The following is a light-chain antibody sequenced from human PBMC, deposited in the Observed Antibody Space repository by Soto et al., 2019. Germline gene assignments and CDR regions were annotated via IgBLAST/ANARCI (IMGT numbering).Light chain of an antibody. CDR1: SSDVGGYNH. V-gene: IGLV2-11*01. J-gene: IGLJ2*01. CDR3: CSYAGSYTLVV. CDR2: DVS. Sequence: QSALTQPRSVSGSPGQSVTISCTGTSSDVGGYNHVSWYQQHPGKAPKLMIYDVSKRPSGVPDRFSGSKSGNTASLTISGLQAEDEADYYCCSYAGSYTLVVFGGGTKVTVL.